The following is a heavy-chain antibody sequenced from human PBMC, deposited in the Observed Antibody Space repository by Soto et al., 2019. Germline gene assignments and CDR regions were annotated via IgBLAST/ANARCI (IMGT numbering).Heavy chain of an antibody. J-gene: IGHJ4*02. D-gene: IGHD6-13*01. Sequence: GGSLRLSCAASGFTFGIYAMSWVRQAPGKGLEWVSSISGSGGSIYYAHSVKGRFAISRDKTKNTLDLQMNSLRAEDTAVYHCARVAPEYSSTPRRFDFWGQGTLVTVSS. V-gene: IGHV3-23*01. CDR3: ARVAPEYSSTPRRFDF. CDR2: ISGSGGSI. CDR1: GFTFGIYA.